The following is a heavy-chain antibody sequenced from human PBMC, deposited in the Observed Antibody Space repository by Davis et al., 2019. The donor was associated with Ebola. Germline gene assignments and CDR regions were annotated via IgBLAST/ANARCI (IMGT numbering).Heavy chain of an antibody. D-gene: IGHD6-13*01. Sequence: GESLKISCAASGFTFSNYWVHWIRQAPGKGLEWFSYISSSGSTMYYADSLKGRFTISRDNAKNSLYLQMNSLRAEDTAVYYCARTYSSSWNYYFDYWGQGTLVTVSS. CDR1: GFTFSNYW. CDR2: ISSSGSTM. J-gene: IGHJ4*02. CDR3: ARTYSSSWNYYFDY. V-gene: IGHV3-11*01.